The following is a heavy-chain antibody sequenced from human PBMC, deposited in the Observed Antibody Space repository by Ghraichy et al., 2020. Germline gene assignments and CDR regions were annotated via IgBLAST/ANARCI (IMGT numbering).Heavy chain of an antibody. CDR3: AIGSGGQFDH. D-gene: IGHD3-10*01. CDR1: GFIFSNFG. J-gene: IGHJ4*02. V-gene: IGHV3-23*01. CDR2: ISATSNTI. Sequence: GGSLRLSCAASGFIFSNFGITWVRQPPGKGLEWVSTISATSNTILYADSVKGRLTISRDNSENTVSLQMNNLRAEDTAVYYCAIGSGGQFDHWGQGTLVTVSS.